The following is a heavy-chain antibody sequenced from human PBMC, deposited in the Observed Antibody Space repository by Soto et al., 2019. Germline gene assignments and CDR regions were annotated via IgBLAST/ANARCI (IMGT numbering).Heavy chain of an antibody. CDR2: MNPNSGIT. Sequence: ASVKVSCKASGYTFTSYDVNWVRQATGQGLEWMGWMNPNSGITGYAQRFQGRVTMTRNTSISTAYMELSSLRSEDTAVYYCARGVIAVVGTELVRRYYYYYYYMDVWGKGTTVTVSS. CDR1: GYTFTSYD. CDR3: ARGVIAVVGTELVRRYYYYYYYMDV. V-gene: IGHV1-8*01. D-gene: IGHD6-19*01. J-gene: IGHJ6*03.